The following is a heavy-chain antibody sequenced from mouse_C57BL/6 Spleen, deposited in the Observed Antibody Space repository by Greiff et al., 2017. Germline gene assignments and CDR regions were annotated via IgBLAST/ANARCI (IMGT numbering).Heavy chain of an antibody. CDR1: GYSITSGYY. V-gene: IGHV3-6*01. CDR2: ISYDGSN. Sequence: EVKLVESGPGLVKPSPSLSLTCSVTGYSITSGYYWNWIRQFPGNKLEWMGYISYDGSNNYNPSLKNRISITRDTSKNQFFLKLNSVTTEDTATYYCARVETGPFAYWGQGTLVTVSA. J-gene: IGHJ3*01. D-gene: IGHD4-1*01. CDR3: ARVETGPFAY.